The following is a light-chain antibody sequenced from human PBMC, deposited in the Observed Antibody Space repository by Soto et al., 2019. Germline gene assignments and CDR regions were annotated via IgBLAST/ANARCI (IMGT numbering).Light chain of an antibody. CDR1: SSDVGTYNY. Sequence: QSALTQPRSVSGSPGQSVTISCTGTSSDVGTYNYVSWYQQHPGKAHKLMIYDVSQRPSGVPDRFPGSKSGKTASLTISGLQAEDESDYYCCSYAGIYTSVFGGGTKVTVL. V-gene: IGLV2-11*01. J-gene: IGLJ2*01. CDR3: CSYAGIYTSV. CDR2: DVS.